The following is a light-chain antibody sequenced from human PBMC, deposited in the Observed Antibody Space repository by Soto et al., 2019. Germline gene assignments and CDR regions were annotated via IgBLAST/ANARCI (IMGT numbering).Light chain of an antibody. CDR2: EDK. J-gene: IGLJ2*01. CDR3: QSYDSNNHVI. Sequence: NFMLTQPHSVSESPGKTVTISCTRSSGSFASNYVQWYQQRPGSAPTAVIYEDKQRPSGVPDRFSSSIDSSSNSASLTISGLKTEDEADYYCQSYDSNNHVIFGGGTKLTVL. CDR1: SGSFASNY. V-gene: IGLV6-57*04.